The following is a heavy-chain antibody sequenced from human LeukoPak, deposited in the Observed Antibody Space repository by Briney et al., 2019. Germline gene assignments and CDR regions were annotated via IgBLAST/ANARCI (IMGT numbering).Heavy chain of an antibody. D-gene: IGHD2-15*01. CDR2: IYYSGST. J-gene: IGHJ5*02. V-gene: IGHV4-39*07. Sequence: SETLSLTCTVSGGSISSSSYYWGWIRQPPGKGLEWIGSIYYSGSTYYNPSLKSRVTISVDTSKNQFSLKLSSVTAADTAVYYCARARRIPSSDWFDPWGQGTLVTVSS. CDR1: GGSISSSSYY. CDR3: ARARRIPSSDWFDP.